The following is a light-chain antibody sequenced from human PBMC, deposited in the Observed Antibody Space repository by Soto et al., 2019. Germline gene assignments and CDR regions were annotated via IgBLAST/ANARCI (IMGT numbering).Light chain of an antibody. CDR3: QSYTTAPWT. J-gene: IGKJ1*01. Sequence: DIQMTQSPSSLSASVGDRVTITCRASQDISHYLVWYQQKPGKVPEVLIYAASTLRPGVPSRFRGSGSGTDFTLTLSSLQPEDVATYFCQSYTTAPWTFGQGTEVEIK. CDR2: AAS. CDR1: QDISHY. V-gene: IGKV1-27*01.